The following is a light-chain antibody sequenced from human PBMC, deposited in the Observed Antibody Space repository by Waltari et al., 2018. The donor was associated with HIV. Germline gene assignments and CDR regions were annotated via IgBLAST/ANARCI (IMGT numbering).Light chain of an antibody. CDR2: EVS. J-gene: IGLJ3*02. V-gene: IGLV2-23*02. CDR3: CSYAGSSSWV. CDR1: SSDVGSYNL. Sequence: QSALTQPASVSGSPGQSITISCTGTSSDVGSYNLVSWYQQHPGKAPKLMIYEVSMRPSGVSNRFPGSKSGNTASLTISGLQAEDEADYYCCSYAGSSSWVFGGGTKLTVL.